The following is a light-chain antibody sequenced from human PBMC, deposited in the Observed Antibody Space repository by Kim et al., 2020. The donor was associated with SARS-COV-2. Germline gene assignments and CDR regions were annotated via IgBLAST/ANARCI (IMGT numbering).Light chain of an antibody. Sequence: QLTQSPSSLSASIGDRITITCRTSQNIGTSLNWYHQKPGRVPRLLIYDASRLQSGVPSRFSGSGSGTDFTLTITSLQPEDFAIYYCQQTSGTPYSFSQGTKLEI. CDR2: DAS. J-gene: IGKJ2*03. CDR3: QQTSGTPYS. CDR1: QNIGTS. V-gene: IGKV1-39*01.